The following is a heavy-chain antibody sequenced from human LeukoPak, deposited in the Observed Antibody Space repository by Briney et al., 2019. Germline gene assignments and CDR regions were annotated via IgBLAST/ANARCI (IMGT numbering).Heavy chain of an antibody. CDR1: SGSISSYD. V-gene: IGHV4-59*01. D-gene: IGHD4-17*01. J-gene: IGHJ4*02. CDR2: IFYSGST. Sequence: SETLPLTCTVSSGSISSYDWSWIRQPPGKGLEWIGYIFYSGSTNYNPSLKSRVTISVDTSKNQFSLGLSSVTAADTAVYYCARGPTRYYFDCWGQGTLVTVSS. CDR3: ARGPTRYYFDC.